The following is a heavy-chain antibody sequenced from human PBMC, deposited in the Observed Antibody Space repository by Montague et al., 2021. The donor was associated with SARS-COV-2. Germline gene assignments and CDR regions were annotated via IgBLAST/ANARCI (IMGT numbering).Heavy chain of an antibody. CDR1: GYSISSGYY. CDR2: IYHSGGT. CDR3: ARWYYGSGSYPH. V-gene: IGHV4-38-2*01. Sequence: SDTLSLTCSVSGYSISSGYYWGWIRQPPGKGLEWIGNIYHSGGTYYSPSLKCRVTVSVDTSKNQFSLRLSSVTAADTAVYYCARWYYGSGSYPHWGQGTLVTVSS. D-gene: IGHD3-10*01. J-gene: IGHJ4*02.